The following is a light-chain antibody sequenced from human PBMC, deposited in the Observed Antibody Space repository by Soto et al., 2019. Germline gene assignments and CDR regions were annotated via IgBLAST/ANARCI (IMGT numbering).Light chain of an antibody. CDR1: QSVSIW. V-gene: IGKV1-5*01. CDR3: QQYNTFLT. Sequence: DIQMTQSPSTLSASEGDRVTISCRASQSVSIWLAWYQQKPGKAPKLLIYDASNLESGVPSRFSGSGSGTEFTLTISSLQPDDSATYYCQQYNTFLTFGGGTKVDIK. J-gene: IGKJ4*01. CDR2: DAS.